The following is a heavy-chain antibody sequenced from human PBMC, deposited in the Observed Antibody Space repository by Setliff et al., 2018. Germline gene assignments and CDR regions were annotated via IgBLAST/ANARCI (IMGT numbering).Heavy chain of an antibody. D-gene: IGHD3-22*01. CDR1: GYTFTNYG. Sequence: ASVKVSCKTSGYTFTNYGITWVRQAPGQGLEWMGWINNYSFKTNYPQKFLGRVTVTTDTSTGTAYMELGSLTSDDTAIYYCARINFYVSSGYYYAPDYWGPGTLVTFSS. J-gene: IGHJ4*02. CDR3: ARINFYVSSGYYYAPDY. CDR2: INNYSFKT. V-gene: IGHV1-18*01.